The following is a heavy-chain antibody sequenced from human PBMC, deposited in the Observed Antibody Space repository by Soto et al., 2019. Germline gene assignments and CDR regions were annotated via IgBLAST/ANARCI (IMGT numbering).Heavy chain of an antibody. V-gene: IGHV3-21*04. D-gene: IGHD3-22*01. J-gene: IGHJ4*02. CDR1: GFTFSSYS. CDR3: AKDAPGSGWLSDY. Sequence: VGSLRLSCAASGFTFSSYSMNWVRQAPGKGLEWVSSTSSSSSYIYYADSVKGRFTISRDNSKNTLYLQMNSLRAEDTAVYYCAKDAPGSGWLSDYWGQGARVTVSS. CDR2: TSSSSSYI.